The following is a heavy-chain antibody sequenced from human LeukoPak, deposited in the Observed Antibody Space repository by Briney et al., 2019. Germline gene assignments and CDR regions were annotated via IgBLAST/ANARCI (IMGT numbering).Heavy chain of an antibody. CDR2: ISGSGGST. V-gene: IGHV3-23*01. D-gene: IGHD5-24*01. J-gene: IGHJ3*02. CDR1: GFTFSSYA. Sequence: GGSLRLSCAASGFTFSSYAMSWVRQAPGKGLEWVSAISGSGGSTYYADSVKSRFTISRDNSKNTLYLQMNSLRAEDTAVYYCAKDRRRDGFNDAFDIWGQGTMVTVSS. CDR3: AKDRRRDGFNDAFDI.